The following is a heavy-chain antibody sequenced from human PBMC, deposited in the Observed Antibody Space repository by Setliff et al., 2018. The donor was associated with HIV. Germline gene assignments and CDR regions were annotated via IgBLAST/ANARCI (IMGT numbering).Heavy chain of an antibody. CDR2: ISGSAGST. J-gene: IGHJ5*02. V-gene: IGHV3-23*01. D-gene: IGHD3-10*02. CDR3: AEDLVRGLNNWFDP. CDR1: GFTFSSYA. Sequence: PGGSLRLSCAVSGFTFSSYAMSWVRQAPGKGLEWVSAISGSAGSTYYADSVKGRFTISGDNSKNTLYLQMNSLRAEDTAVYYCAEDLVRGLNNWFDPWGQGTLVTVSS.